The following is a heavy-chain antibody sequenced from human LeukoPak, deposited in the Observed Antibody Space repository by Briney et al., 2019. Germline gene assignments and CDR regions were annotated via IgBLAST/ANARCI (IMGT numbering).Heavy chain of an antibody. D-gene: IGHD1-26*01. CDR1: GFTFSSYA. Sequence: PGGSLRLSCAASGFTFSSYAMHWVRQAPGKGLEWVAFIRYDGSNKYYADSVKGRFTISRDNSKNTLYLQMNSLRAEDTAVYYCAKMARVGVTLNSAFDIWGQGTMVTVSS. CDR2: IRYDGSNK. V-gene: IGHV3-30*02. CDR3: AKMARVGVTLNSAFDI. J-gene: IGHJ3*02.